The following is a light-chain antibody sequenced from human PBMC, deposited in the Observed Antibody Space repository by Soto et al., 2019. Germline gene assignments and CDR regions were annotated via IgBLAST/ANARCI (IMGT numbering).Light chain of an antibody. Sequence: DVVMTQSALSLPVTPGEPASISCRSSQSLLHRNGYNYLDWYLQKPGQSPHLLIYLGFNRASGVPDRFSGSGSGTNFTLKISRVEAEDVGIYYCMQALQTPYTFGQGTKLE. J-gene: IGKJ2*01. CDR1: QSLLHRNGYNY. V-gene: IGKV2-28*01. CDR3: MQALQTPYT. CDR2: LGF.